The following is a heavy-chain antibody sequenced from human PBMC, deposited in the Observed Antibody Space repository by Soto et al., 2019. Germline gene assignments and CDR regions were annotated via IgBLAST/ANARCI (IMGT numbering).Heavy chain of an antibody. CDR1: GGSFSGYY. D-gene: IGHD2-2*01. V-gene: IGHV4-34*01. CDR2: INHSGST. Sequence: QVQLQQWGAGLLKPSETLSLTCAVYGGSFSGYYWSWIRQPPGKGLEWIGEINHSGSTNYNPSLKSRVTISVDTSKNQFSLKLSSVTAADTAVYYCARGQERDVVVVPAAMYRPSYYYYGMDVWGQGTTVTVSS. J-gene: IGHJ6*02. CDR3: ARGQERDVVVVPAAMYRPSYYYYGMDV.